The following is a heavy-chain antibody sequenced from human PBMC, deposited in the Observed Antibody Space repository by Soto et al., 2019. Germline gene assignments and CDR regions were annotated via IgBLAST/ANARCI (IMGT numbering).Heavy chain of an antibody. Sequence: PSGTLSLTCTVSGGSISSGDYYWSWIRQPPGKGLEWIGYIYYSGSTYYNPSLKSRVTIPVDTSKNQFSLKLSSVTAADTAVYYCARDRRTAMVTGEPYYYYYGMDVWGQGTTVTVSS. J-gene: IGHJ6*02. CDR1: GGSISSGDYY. CDR3: ARDRRTAMVTGEPYYYYYGMDV. V-gene: IGHV4-30-4*01. CDR2: IYYSGST. D-gene: IGHD5-18*01.